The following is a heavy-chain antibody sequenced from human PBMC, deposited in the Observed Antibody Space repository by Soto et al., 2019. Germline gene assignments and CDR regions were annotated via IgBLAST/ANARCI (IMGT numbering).Heavy chain of an antibody. V-gene: IGHV4-31*03. J-gene: IGHJ4*02. CDR1: GGSITSGTDY. D-gene: IGHD6-19*01. CDR3: ARDSSAWFYFDN. CDR2: IYHTGGT. Sequence: QVQLQESGPGLVKPSQTLSLTCTVSGGSITSGTDYWSWIRQLPGKGLEWIGNIYHTGGTSYNPSLKSRVIISIDPSKNQFSLKVSSVTAADTAVYFCARDSSAWFYFDNWGQGTLVTVSS.